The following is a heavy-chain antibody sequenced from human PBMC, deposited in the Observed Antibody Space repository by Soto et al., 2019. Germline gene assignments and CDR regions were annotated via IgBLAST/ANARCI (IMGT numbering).Heavy chain of an antibody. Sequence: PGGSLILSCAASGFTVSSNYMSWVRQAPGKGLEWVSVICSGGSTYYADSVKGRFTISRDNSKNTLYLQMNSLRAEDTAVYYCARDLLEGIFPHPVGMDVWGQGTTVTVSS. CDR2: ICSGGST. J-gene: IGHJ6*02. CDR3: ARDLLEGIFPHPVGMDV. CDR1: GFTVSSNY. D-gene: IGHD1-1*01. V-gene: IGHV3-53*01.